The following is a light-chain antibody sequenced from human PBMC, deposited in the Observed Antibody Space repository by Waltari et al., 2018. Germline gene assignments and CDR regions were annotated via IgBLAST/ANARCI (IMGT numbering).Light chain of an antibody. CDR1: QNIATF. Sequence: DIQMTQSPSSLSASVGDKVTITCRASQNIATFLNWFQHRPGQAPDLLIYGASTLHRGVPSRFTGSGSGTEFTLTISSVQPGDFATYYCQQTYVFPRTFGQGTKVEIK. V-gene: IGKV1-39*01. CDR2: GAS. CDR3: QQTYVFPRT. J-gene: IGKJ1*01.